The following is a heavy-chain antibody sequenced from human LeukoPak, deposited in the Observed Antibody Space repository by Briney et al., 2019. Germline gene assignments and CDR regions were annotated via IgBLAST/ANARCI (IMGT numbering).Heavy chain of an antibody. CDR1: GYTFTGYY. CDR2: INPNSGGT. CDR3: ARGYLIAVAGLGY. Sequence: GASVKVSCKASGYTFTGYYMHWVRQAPGQGLEWMGWINPNSGGTNYAQKFQGRVTMTRDTSISTAYMELSRLRSDDTAVYYCARGYLIAVAGLGYWGQGTLVTVSS. J-gene: IGHJ4*02. V-gene: IGHV1-2*02. D-gene: IGHD6-19*01.